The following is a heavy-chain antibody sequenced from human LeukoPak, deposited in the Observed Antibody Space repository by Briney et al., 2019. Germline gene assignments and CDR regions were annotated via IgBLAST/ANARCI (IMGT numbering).Heavy chain of an antibody. D-gene: IGHD3-3*01. CDR3: ARGPPYYDFWSGYYH. Sequence: SETLSLTCTVYGGSISSYYWSWIRQPPGKGLEWIGYIYYSGSTNYNPSLKSRVTISVDTSKNEFSLKLSSVTAADTAVYYCARGPPYYDFWSGYYHWGEGTLVTVSS. CDR2: IYYSGST. V-gene: IGHV4-59*12. J-gene: IGHJ4*02. CDR1: GGSISSYY.